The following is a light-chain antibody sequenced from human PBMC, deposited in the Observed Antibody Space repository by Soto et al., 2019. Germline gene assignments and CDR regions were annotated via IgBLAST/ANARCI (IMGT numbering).Light chain of an antibody. V-gene: IGKV3-20*01. CDR1: QSVSNSY. CDR2: GAS. Sequence: EVVLTQSAGTLSLSPGERATLSCRASQSVSNSYLAWYQQKPGQAPRLLIYGASSRATGIPDRFSGSGSGTDFTLTISRLEPEDFAVYYCQQYGSSPWTFGQGTK. J-gene: IGKJ1*01. CDR3: QQYGSSPWT.